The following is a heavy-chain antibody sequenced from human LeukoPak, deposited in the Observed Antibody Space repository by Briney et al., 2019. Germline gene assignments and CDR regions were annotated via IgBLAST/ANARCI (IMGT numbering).Heavy chain of an antibody. Sequence: SVKVSCKASGGTFSSYAISWVRQAPGQGLEWMGGIIPIFGTANYAQKFQGRVTITADESTSTAYMEMSSLRSEDTAVYYCARAIHYDYGDYVHYYYGMDGWGQGTTVTVSS. CDR1: GGTFSSYA. D-gene: IGHD4-17*01. CDR3: ARAIHYDYGDYVHYYYGMDG. V-gene: IGHV1-69*13. J-gene: IGHJ6*02. CDR2: IIPIFGTA.